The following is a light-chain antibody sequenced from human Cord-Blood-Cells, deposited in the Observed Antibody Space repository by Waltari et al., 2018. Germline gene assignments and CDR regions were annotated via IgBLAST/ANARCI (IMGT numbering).Light chain of an antibody. V-gene: IGKV1-39*01. J-gene: IGKJ4*01. CDR2: AAP. CDR3: QQSYSTLPLT. CDR1: QSLSSY. Sequence: IQITQSPSSLSASVGDIVSISCRASQSLSSYLNLYQQKPGKAPKLLIYAAPRLQSGVPSRFSGGGSGTDFTLTISSLQPEDFATYYCQQSYSTLPLTFGGGTKVEIK.